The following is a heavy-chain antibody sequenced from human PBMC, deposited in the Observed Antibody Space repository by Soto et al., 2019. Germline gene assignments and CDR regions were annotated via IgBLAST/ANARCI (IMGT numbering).Heavy chain of an antibody. CDR3: ARLGPSYYFDY. J-gene: IGHJ4*02. Sequence: QVQLVESGGGVVQPGRSLRLSCAASGFTFSSYGMHWVRQAPGKGLEWVAVIWYDGSNKYYADSVKGRFTISRDNSKNTLYLQMNSLRAEDTALYYCARLGPSYYFDYWGQGTLVTVSS. CDR1: GFTFSSYG. CDR2: IWYDGSNK. D-gene: IGHD6-6*01. V-gene: IGHV3-33*01.